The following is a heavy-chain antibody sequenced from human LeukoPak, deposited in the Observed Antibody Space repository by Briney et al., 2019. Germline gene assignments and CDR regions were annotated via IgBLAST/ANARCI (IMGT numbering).Heavy chain of an antibody. CDR3: ARTTMVRGTYYMAV. V-gene: IGHV4-59*01. CDR1: GGSISSYY. D-gene: IGHD3-10*01. CDR2: IYYSGYT. J-gene: IGHJ6*03. Sequence: SETLSLTWTVAGGSISSYYWSWIRQPPGKGLEWIGCIYYSGYTNYKSSLKSRVTISVDTSKNQFSLKLSSVTAADTAVYYCARTTMVRGTYYMAVWGKGTTVTVSS.